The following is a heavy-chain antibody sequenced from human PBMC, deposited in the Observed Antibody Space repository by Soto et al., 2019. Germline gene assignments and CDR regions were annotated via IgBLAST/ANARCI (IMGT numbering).Heavy chain of an antibody. D-gene: IGHD7-27*01. V-gene: IGHV4-39*01. J-gene: IGHJ3*02. CDR3: ARAWGHAADI. CDR2: IYYSGST. Sequence: SETLSLTCTVSGGSISSSSYYWGWIRQPPGKGLEWIGSIYYSGSTYCNPSLKSRGTISVDTSKNQFSLKLSSVTAADTAVYYCARAWGHAADIWGQGTMVTVSS. CDR1: GGSISSSSYY.